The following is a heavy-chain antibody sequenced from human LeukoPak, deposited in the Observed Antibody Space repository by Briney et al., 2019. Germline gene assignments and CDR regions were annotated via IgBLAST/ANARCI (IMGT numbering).Heavy chain of an antibody. Sequence: GGSLRLSCAASRFTFSSYAMSWVRQAPGKGLEWVSVISGSGGSTYYADSVKGRFTISRDNSKNTLYLQMNSLRAVNTAVHYCAKVARSNPPRLYYFDHWGQGTQVTVSS. CDR1: RFTFSSYA. CDR2: ISGSGGST. CDR3: AKVARSNPPRLYYFDH. J-gene: IGHJ4*02. V-gene: IGHV3-23*01. D-gene: IGHD2-15*01.